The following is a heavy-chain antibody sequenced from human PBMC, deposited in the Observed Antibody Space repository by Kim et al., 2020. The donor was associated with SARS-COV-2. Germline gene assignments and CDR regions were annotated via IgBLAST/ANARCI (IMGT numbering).Heavy chain of an antibody. Sequence: KFQGRVTMTRDTSISTAYMELSRLRSDDTAVYYCARGGYYYDSSGYYFDYWGQGTLVTVSS. D-gene: IGHD3-22*01. J-gene: IGHJ4*02. CDR3: ARGGYYYDSSGYYFDY. V-gene: IGHV1-2*02.